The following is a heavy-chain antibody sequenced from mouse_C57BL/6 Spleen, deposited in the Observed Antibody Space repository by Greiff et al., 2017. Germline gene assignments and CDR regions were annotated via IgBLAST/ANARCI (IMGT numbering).Heavy chain of an antibody. CDR2: IHPNSGST. Sequence: QVQLQQSGAELVKPGASVKLSCKASGYTFTSYWMHWVKQRPGQGLEWIGMIHPNSGSTNYNEKFKSKATLTVDKSSSTAYMQLSSLTSEDSAVYYCARSGDSRFAYWGQGTLVTVSA. J-gene: IGHJ3*01. CDR1: GYTFTSYW. CDR3: ARSGDSRFAY. V-gene: IGHV1-64*01. D-gene: IGHD3-1*01.